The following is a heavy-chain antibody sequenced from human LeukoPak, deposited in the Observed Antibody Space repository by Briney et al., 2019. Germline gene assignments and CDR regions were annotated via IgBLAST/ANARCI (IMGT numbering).Heavy chain of an antibody. Sequence: GRSLRLSCAASGFTFDDYAMHWVRHAPGKGLEWVSGISWNSGSIGYADSVKGRFTISRDNAKNSLYLQMNSPRAEDTALYYRAKASSPDTAMVTVSDDTFDYWGQGTLVTVSS. D-gene: IGHD5-18*01. V-gene: IGHV3-9*01. CDR1: GFTFDDYA. CDR2: ISWNSGSI. J-gene: IGHJ4*02. CDR3: AKASSPDTAMVTVSDDTFDY.